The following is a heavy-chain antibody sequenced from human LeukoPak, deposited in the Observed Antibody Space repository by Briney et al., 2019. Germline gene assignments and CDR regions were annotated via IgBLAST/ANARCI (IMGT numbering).Heavy chain of an antibody. V-gene: IGHV1-2*02. CDR2: INPNSGGT. CDR1: GYTFTGYY. Sequence: ASVTVSCKASGYTFTGYYMHWVRQAPGQGLEWMGWINPNSGGTNYAQNFQGRVTMTRDTSISTAYMELSRLRSDDTAVYYCARDLTYYYGSSGYYLYYWGQGTLVTVSS. CDR3: ARDLTYYYGSSGYYLYY. D-gene: IGHD3-22*01. J-gene: IGHJ4*02.